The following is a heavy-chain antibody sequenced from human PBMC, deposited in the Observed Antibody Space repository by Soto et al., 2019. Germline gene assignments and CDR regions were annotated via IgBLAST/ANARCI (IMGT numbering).Heavy chain of an antibody. CDR3: ARNRYITTVTTFPPYYYYGMDV. CDR1: GGTFSSYA. J-gene: IGHJ6*02. V-gene: IGHV1-69*13. CDR2: IIPIFGTA. D-gene: IGHD4-17*01. Sequence: GASVKVSCKASGGTFSSYAISWVRQAPGQGLEWMGGIIPIFGTANYAQKFQGRVTITADESTSTAYMELSSLRSEDTAVYYCARNRYITTVTTFPPYYYYGMDVWGQGTTVTVSS.